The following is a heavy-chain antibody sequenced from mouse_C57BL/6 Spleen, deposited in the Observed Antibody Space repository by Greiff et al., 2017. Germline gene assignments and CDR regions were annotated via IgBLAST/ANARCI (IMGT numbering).Heavy chain of an antibody. D-gene: IGHD3-1*01. Sequence: EVQRVESGPGMVKPSQSLSLTCTVTGYSITSGYDWHWIRHFPGNKLEWMGYISYSGSTNYNPSLKSRISITHDTSKNHFFLKLKSVTTEDTATYYCARGGYYWYFDVWGTGTTVTVSS. CDR1: GYSITSGYD. V-gene: IGHV3-1*01. CDR3: ARGGYYWYFDV. J-gene: IGHJ1*03. CDR2: ISYSGST.